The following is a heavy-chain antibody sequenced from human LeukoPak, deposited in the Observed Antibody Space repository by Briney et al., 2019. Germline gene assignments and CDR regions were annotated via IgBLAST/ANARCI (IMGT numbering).Heavy chain of an antibody. CDR1: GFTFSSYE. Sequence: PGGSLRLSCAASGFTFSSYEMNWVRQAPGKGLEWVSYISSSGSTIYYADSVKGRFTISRDNAKNSLYLQMNSLRAEDTAVYYCARDGGYGDPEDYWGQGTLVTVSS. CDR3: ARDGGYGDPEDY. CDR2: ISSSGSTI. J-gene: IGHJ4*02. V-gene: IGHV3-48*03. D-gene: IGHD4-17*01.